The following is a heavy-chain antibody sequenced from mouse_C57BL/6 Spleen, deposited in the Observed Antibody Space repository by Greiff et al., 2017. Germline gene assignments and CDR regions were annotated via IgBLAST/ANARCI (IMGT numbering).Heavy chain of an antibody. CDR2: INYDGSST. CDR1: GFTFSDYY. J-gene: IGHJ2*01. CDR3: ARSYDGYYDY. D-gene: IGHD2-3*01. V-gene: IGHV5-16*01. Sequence: EVQRVESEGGLVQPGSSMKLSCTASGFTFSDYYMAWVRQVPEKGLEWVANINYDGSSTYYLDSLKSRFIISRDNAKNILYLQMSSLKSEDTATYYCARSYDGYYDYWGQGTTLTVSS.